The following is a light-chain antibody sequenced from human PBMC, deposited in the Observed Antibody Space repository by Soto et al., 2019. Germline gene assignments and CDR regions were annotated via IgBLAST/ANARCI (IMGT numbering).Light chain of an antibody. CDR1: QGIGND. V-gene: IGKV1-17*01. CDR2: LTY. Sequence: IKMKNSVVSVSASVEDRVTITCRASQGIGNDVGWYQQKPGKAPKRLIYLTYSLQTGVPSRFSGSGSGTDFSLTISSLQPEDSTTDCCIQHNSFPRTFGQGA. CDR3: IQHNSFPRT. J-gene: IGKJ1*01.